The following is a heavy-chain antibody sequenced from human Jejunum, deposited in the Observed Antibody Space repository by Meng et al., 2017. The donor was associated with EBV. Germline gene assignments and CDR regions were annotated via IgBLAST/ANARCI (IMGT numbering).Heavy chain of an antibody. CDR3: TRRRAASALRDY. V-gene: IGHV4-39*01. CDR2: IYYTGRT. CDR1: GDSISSSDYY. D-gene: IGHD6-25*01. J-gene: IGHJ4*02. Sequence: HLQLQGSGPGVGMPSGTLSLTCTVSGDSISSSDYYWGWVRQPPGKGLEWIGNIYYTGRTHYTPSLKSRVTMSIDTSNNQFSLKLNSVTAADTAVYYCTRRRAASALRDYWGQGTLVTVSS.